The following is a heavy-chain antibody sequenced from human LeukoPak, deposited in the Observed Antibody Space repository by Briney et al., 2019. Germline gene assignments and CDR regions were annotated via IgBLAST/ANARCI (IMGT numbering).Heavy chain of an antibody. Sequence: GGSLRLSCAGSGFDLSVYYINWVRQAPGKGLEWVANIEGDGSDKFYVDSVKGRFTVSRDNANNLVYLEMTSLRGEDTAVYYCARESEKGRESGFDIWGQGTMVTVSS. CDR1: GFDLSVYY. J-gene: IGHJ3*02. D-gene: IGHD1-26*01. V-gene: IGHV3-7*01. CDR3: ARESEKGRESGFDI. CDR2: IEGDGSDK.